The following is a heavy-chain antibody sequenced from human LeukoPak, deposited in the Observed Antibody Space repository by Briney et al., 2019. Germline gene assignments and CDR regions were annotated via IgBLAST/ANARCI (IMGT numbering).Heavy chain of an antibody. V-gene: IGHV1-2*02. Sequence: ASVKVSCKASGYTFTGYYMHWVRQAPGQGLEWMGWINPNSGGTNYAQKFQGRVTMTRDTSISTAYMELSRLRSDDTAVYYCARTSMWMEYYFDYWGQGTLVTVSS. CDR3: ARTSMWMEYYFDY. CDR2: INPNSGGT. CDR1: GYTFTGYY. J-gene: IGHJ4*02. D-gene: IGHD5-18*01.